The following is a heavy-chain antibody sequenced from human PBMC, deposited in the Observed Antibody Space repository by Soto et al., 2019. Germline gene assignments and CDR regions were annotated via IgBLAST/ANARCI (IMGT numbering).Heavy chain of an antibody. Sequence: PSDTLSLTCTVSCGSISSYYWSWIRQPPGNGLEWIGYIYYSGSTNYNPSLKSRVTISVDTSKNQFSLKLSSVTAEDTAVYYCATDPPRNYYDNNGPVGNWGQGTLVTVSS. J-gene: IGHJ4*02. V-gene: IGHV4-59*01. CDR2: IYYSGST. CDR1: CGSISSYY. CDR3: ATDPPRNYYDNNGPVGN. D-gene: IGHD3-22*01.